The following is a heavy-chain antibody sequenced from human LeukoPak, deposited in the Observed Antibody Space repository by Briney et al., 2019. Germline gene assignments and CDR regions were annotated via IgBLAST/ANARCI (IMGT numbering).Heavy chain of an antibody. CDR3: AKDIELFMS. Sequence: GGSLRLSCAASGFTFRNFAMSWVRQAPGKGLEWVSGLSHGGTRTFYAASVKGRFTISRDDSNSTLFLQMDNLRVEDTAAYYCAKDIELFMSWGQGTLVIVSS. D-gene: IGHD1-26*01. CDR2: LSHGGTRT. J-gene: IGHJ5*02. V-gene: IGHV3-23*01. CDR1: GFTFRNFA.